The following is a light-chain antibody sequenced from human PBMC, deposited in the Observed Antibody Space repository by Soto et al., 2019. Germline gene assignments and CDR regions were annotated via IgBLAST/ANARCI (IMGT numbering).Light chain of an antibody. Sequence: DIQMTQSPSTLPASVGDRVTISCRASQAVESWLAWYQQKPGKAPKLLIDAASRLESGVPSRFSGSGSGTDFTLTISSLQPEDYATYYCQQSYSTPPRYTFGQGTKVDIK. CDR1: QAVESW. V-gene: IGKV1-39*01. CDR2: AAS. CDR3: QQSYSTPPRYT. J-gene: IGKJ2*01.